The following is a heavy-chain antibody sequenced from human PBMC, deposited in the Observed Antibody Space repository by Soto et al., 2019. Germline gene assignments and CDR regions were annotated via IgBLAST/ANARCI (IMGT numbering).Heavy chain of an antibody. Sequence: QLQLQESGPGLVKPSETLSLTCTVSGGSITNSGYYWGWVRQPPGKGLEWIGSIFYSGSTHYKPSLQSRVPISGDTSKNQFSLKLSSVTAADTAVYHCAITPDSSGYYCDYWGQGTLVTVSS. D-gene: IGHD3-22*01. V-gene: IGHV4-39*01. CDR3: AITPDSSGYYCDY. CDR1: GGSITNSGYY. CDR2: IFYSGST. J-gene: IGHJ4*02.